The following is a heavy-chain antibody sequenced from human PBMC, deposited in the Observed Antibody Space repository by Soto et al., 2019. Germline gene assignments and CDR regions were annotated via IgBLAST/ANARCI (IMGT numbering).Heavy chain of an antibody. D-gene: IGHD2-2*01. CDR3: AKEYCSSTSCYGAEYFQH. Sequence: PGGSLRLSCAASGFTFSNYAIRWVRQAPGKGLEWVSSITGSGDSTYYAVSVKGRFTISRDTSTNTVYLQMNSLRADDTAVYYCAKEYCSSTSCYGAEYFQHWGQGTLGTVSS. J-gene: IGHJ1*01. CDR2: ITGSGDST. CDR1: GFTFSNYA. V-gene: IGHV3-23*01.